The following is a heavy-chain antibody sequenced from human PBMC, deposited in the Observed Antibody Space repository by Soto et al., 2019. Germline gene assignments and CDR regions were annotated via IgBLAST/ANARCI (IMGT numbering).Heavy chain of an antibody. J-gene: IGHJ5*02. V-gene: IGHV3-23*01. D-gene: IGHD2-8*01. CDR1: GFTFSSYA. Sequence: EVQLLESGGGLVQPGGSLRLSCAASGFTFSSYAMNWVRQAPGKGLQWISSISGSGGSTFYADSLKGRFTISRDTSKNTVYLQMTSLRGEDTGVYYCANAPTVDARGGPDHWGQGTLVTVSS. CDR3: ANAPTVDARGGPDH. CDR2: ISGSGGST.